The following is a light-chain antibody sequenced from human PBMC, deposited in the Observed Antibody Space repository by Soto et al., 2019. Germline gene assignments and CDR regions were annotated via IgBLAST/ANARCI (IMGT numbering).Light chain of an antibody. CDR1: SSDVGGYNC. Sequence: QSALTQPASVSGSPEQSITISCTGTSSDVGGYNCVSWYQHHPGKAPKLMIYEVSNRPSGVSNRFSGSKSGNTASLTISGLQAEDEADYYCSSYTSSSTRVFGGGTKLTVL. V-gene: IGLV2-14*01. CDR3: SSYTSSSTRV. CDR2: EVS. J-gene: IGLJ3*02.